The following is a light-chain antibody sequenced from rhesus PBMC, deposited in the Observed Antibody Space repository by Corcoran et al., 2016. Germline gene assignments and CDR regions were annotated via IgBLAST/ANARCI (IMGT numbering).Light chain of an antibody. CDR3: SSYASGNTFI. CDR2: EVI. J-gene: IGLJ1*01. V-gene: IGLV2-13*03. Sequence: QAAPTQSPSVSGSPGKSVTISCTGTSSDIGGSKRVSWFQHHPGKAPTVMIYEVIKRPSGVSDRFSGSKSGNTASLTISGLQAEDEADYYCSSYASGNTFIFGSGTRLTVL. CDR1: SSDIGGSKR.